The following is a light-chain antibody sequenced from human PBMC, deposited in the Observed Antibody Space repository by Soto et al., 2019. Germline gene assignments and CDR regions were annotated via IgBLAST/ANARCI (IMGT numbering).Light chain of an antibody. CDR3: QQYNNWPIT. CDR1: QRVSRN. Sequence: EIVMTQSPAPLSVTPGQGATHSCRASQRVSRNLAWYQQKPGQAPRLLIYEASTRATGTPARFSGSGSGTKFTLSISSLQSEDFAVYYCQQYNNWPITFGQGTRLE. J-gene: IGKJ5*01. CDR2: EAS. V-gene: IGKV3D-15*01.